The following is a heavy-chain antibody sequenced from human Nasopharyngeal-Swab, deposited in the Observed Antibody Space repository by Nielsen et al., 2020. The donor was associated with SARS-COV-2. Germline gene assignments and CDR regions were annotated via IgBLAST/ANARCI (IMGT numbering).Heavy chain of an antibody. CDR2: IWYDGSNK. CDR1: GFTFSSYG. J-gene: IGHJ6*02. Sequence: GESLKISCAASGFTFSSYGMHWVRQAPGKGLEWVAVIWYDGSNKYYADSVTGRFTISRDNSKNTLYLQMNSLRAEDTAVYYCAREVALYGMDVWGQGTTVTVSS. CDR3: AREVALYGMDV. D-gene: IGHD2-15*01. V-gene: IGHV3-33*01.